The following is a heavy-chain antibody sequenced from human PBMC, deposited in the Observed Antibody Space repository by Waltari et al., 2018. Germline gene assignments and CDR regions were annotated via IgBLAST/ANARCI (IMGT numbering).Heavy chain of an antibody. Sequence: QVQLVQSGAEVKKPGASVKVSCKASGYTFTSYAMHWVRQAPGQRLEWMGWINAGNGNTKYSQKFQGRVTITRDTSASTAYMELSSLRSEDMAVYYCARVWQQLVALDYWGQGTLVTVSS. CDR1: GYTFTSYA. D-gene: IGHD6-6*01. V-gene: IGHV1-3*01. CDR2: INAGNGNT. J-gene: IGHJ4*02. CDR3: ARVWQQLVALDY.